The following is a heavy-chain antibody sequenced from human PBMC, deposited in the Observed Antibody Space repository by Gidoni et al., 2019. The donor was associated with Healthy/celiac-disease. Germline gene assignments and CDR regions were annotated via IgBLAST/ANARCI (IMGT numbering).Heavy chain of an antibody. J-gene: IGHJ4*02. Sequence: EVQLLESGGGLVQPGGSLRLSCAASGFPFSRYAMSGVRPAPGKGLEWVSAISGSGGSTYYADSVKGRFTISRDNSKNTLYLQMNSLRAEDTAVYYCAKDRQMRYYYDSSGYWNYWGQGTLVTVSS. V-gene: IGHV3-23*01. D-gene: IGHD3-22*01. CDR1: GFPFSRYA. CDR3: AKDRQMRYYYDSSGYWNY. CDR2: ISGSGGST.